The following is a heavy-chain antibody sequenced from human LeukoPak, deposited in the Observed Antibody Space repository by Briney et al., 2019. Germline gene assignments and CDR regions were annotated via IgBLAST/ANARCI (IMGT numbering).Heavy chain of an antibody. V-gene: IGHV6-1*01. D-gene: IGHD6-13*01. CDR2: TYYRSKWYN. CDR3: ARAKGRSPLFDY. Sequence: SQTLSLTCAISGDSVSSNSAAWDWIRQSPSRGLEWLGRTYYRSKWYNDYAVSVKGRIAINPDTSKNQFSLQLNSVTPEDTAVYYCARAKGRSPLFDYWGQGTLVTVSS. CDR1: GDSVSSNSAA. J-gene: IGHJ4*02.